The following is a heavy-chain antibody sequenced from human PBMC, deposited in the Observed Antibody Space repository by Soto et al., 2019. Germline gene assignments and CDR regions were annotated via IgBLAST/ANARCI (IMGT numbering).Heavy chain of an antibody. CDR2: ISSASSYI. Sequence: LRLSCAASGFSFSTYSMNWVRQAPGKGLEWVSLISSASSYISYADSVKGRFTVSRDNAQNSLYLEMNNLRAEDTAVYYCARDMMMKFVWFDPWGQGTRVTVSS. CDR1: GFSFSTYS. CDR3: ARDMMMKFVWFDP. V-gene: IGHV3-21*01. D-gene: IGHD3-16*01. J-gene: IGHJ5*02.